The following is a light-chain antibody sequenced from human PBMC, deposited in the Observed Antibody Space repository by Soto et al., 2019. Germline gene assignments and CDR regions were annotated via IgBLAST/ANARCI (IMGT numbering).Light chain of an antibody. CDR2: EVS. V-gene: IGLV2-14*01. Sequence: QSALTQPASVSGSPGQSITISCTGTSSDVGGYNYVSWYQQHPGKAPKVMIYEVSNRPSGVSNRFSGSKSGNTASLTISGLQAEDEADHYCSSYTSSSTSYVFGTGTKVTVL. CDR1: SSDVGGYNY. CDR3: SSYTSSSTSYV. J-gene: IGLJ1*01.